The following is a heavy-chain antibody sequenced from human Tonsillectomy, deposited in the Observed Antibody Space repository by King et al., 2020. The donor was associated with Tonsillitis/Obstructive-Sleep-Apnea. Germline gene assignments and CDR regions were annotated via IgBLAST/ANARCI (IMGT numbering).Heavy chain of an antibody. CDR2: IYPGDSDT. Sequence: VQLVQSGTEVKKPGESLKISCKGSGYSFTTYWIGWVRQMPGKGLEWMGIIYPGDSDTTYSPSFQGQVPVSADESISTAYLKWSRLKASDTAMYYCAKMALHHYDSTPGAFDIWGQGTMVTVSS. CDR1: GYSFTTYW. J-gene: IGHJ3*02. V-gene: IGHV5-51*03. CDR3: AKMALHHYDSTPGAFDI. D-gene: IGHD3-22*01.